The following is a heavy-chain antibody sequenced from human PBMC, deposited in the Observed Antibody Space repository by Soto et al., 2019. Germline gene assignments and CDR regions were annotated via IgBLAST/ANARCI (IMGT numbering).Heavy chain of an antibody. V-gene: IGHV3-23*04. D-gene: IGHD5-12*01. CDR2: IINNGDTT. CDR3: AMSAGYGGAFDV. Sequence: EKQLVESGGALAQPGGSLRLSGVGSGLTFSIYALPWVRQAPGKGLEWVSLIINNGDTTFFGDSVKGRFSITRDNSKNTLYLQLAHLGAEDTAVYYCAMSAGYGGAFDVWGQGTMVAVSS. CDR1: GLTFSIYA. J-gene: IGHJ3*01.